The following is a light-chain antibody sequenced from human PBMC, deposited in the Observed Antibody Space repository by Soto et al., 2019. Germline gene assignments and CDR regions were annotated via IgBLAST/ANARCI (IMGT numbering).Light chain of an antibody. CDR1: QTVNSN. CDR2: DAS. Sequence: EIVMTQSPATLSVSPGERATLSCRASQTVNSNLAWYQQKPGQAPTLLIYDASTRATGIPARFSGSGSGTEFTLTISSLQSEAFAVYYCQQFDNRPPVTFGQGTRLEIK. J-gene: IGKJ5*01. V-gene: IGKV3-15*01. CDR3: QQFDNRPPVT.